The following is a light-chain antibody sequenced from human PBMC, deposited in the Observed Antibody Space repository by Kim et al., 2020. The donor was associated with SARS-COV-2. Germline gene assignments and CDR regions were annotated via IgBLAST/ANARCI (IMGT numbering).Light chain of an antibody. CDR2: GAS. J-gene: IGKJ2*03. Sequence: SLSPGERATLSCRASQSVSSNLAWYQQKPDQAPRLLIYGASSRATGIPDRFSGSGSGTDFTLIISRLEPEDFAVYYCQQYGSSPRSFGQGTKLEI. CDR1: QSVSSN. CDR3: QQYGSSPRS. V-gene: IGKV3-20*01.